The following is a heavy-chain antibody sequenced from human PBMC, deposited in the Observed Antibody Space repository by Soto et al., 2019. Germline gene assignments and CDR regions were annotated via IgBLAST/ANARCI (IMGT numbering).Heavy chain of an antibody. CDR3: GRVVIAATPHRDVDF. Sequence: QLQMQESGPGLVKPSETLSLTCTVSGGSVNSTNYNWGWIRQPPGKGLEWIGSIYNSASTYYYPSLKSRVTISVDTSRNQFSLNLNSVTAADTAMYYCGRVVIAATPHRDVDFWGQGTLVTVSS. CDR1: GGSVNSTNYN. CDR2: IYNSAST. J-gene: IGHJ4*02. V-gene: IGHV4-39*01. D-gene: IGHD2-15*01.